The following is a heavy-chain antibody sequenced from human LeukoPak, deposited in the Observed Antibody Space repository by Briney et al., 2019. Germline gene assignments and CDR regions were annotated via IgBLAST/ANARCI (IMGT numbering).Heavy chain of an antibody. D-gene: IGHD1-26*01. Sequence: GASVKVSCKASGGTFSSYAISWVRQAPGQGLEWMGRIIPILGIANYAQKFQGRVTITADKSTSTAYMELSSLRSEDTAVYYCARERDGTFYFDYWGQGTLVTVSS. CDR3: ARERDGTFYFDY. J-gene: IGHJ4*02. CDR2: IIPILGIA. V-gene: IGHV1-69*04. CDR1: GGTFSSYA.